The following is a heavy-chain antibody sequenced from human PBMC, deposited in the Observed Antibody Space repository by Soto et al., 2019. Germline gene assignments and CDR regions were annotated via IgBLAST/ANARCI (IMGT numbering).Heavy chain of an antibody. V-gene: IGHV4-39*01. D-gene: IGHD1-1*01. CDR3: ARRLERRGEAFDI. J-gene: IGHJ3*02. CDR2: IYYSGST. CDR1: GGSISSSSYY. Sequence: SETLSLTCTVSGGSISSSSYYWGWIRQPPGKGLEWIGSIYYSGSTYYNPSLKSRVTISVDTSKNQFSLKLSSVTAADTAVYYCARRLERRGEAFDIWGQGTMVTVSS.